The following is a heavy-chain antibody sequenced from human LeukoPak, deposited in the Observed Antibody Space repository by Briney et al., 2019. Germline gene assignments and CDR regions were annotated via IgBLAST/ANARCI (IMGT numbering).Heavy chain of an antibody. J-gene: IGHJ4*02. CDR2: INWKSDNI. CDR3: AKAAGPSYYFDY. Sequence: GGSLRLSCAASGFTFNEYAMHWVRQAPGKGLEWISSINWKSDNIAYADSVKGRFTVSRDNARNSLHLQMNSLRIEDTALYYCAKAAGPSYYFDYWGQGTLVTFSS. V-gene: IGHV3-9*01. CDR1: GFTFNEYA.